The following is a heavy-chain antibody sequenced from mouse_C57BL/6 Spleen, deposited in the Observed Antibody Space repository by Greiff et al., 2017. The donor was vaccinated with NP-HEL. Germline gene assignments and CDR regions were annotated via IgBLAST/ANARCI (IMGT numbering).Heavy chain of an antibody. CDR1: GYTFTSYW. CDR3: ARRRYYYDSYFDY. J-gene: IGHJ2*01. D-gene: IGHD2-4*01. CDR2: IYPGSGST. Sequence: QVQLQQSGAELVKPGASVKMSCKASGYTFTSYWITWVKQRPGQGLEWIGDIYPGSGSTNYNEKFKSKATLTVDTSSSTAYMQLSSLTSEDSAVYYCARRRYYYDSYFDYWGQGTTLTVSS. V-gene: IGHV1-55*01.